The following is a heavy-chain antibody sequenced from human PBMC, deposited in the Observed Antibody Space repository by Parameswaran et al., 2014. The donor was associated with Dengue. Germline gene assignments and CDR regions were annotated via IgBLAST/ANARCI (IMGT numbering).Heavy chain of an antibody. V-gene: IGHV3-23*01. J-gene: IGHJ2*01. D-gene: IGHD6-19*01. CDR2: ISGSGGST. Sequence: VRQAPGKGLEWVSTISGSGGSTYYADSVKGRFAISRDNSKNTLYLQMNSLRVEDTAVYYCAKGIAVAGVYWYFDLWGRGTLVTVSS. CDR3: AKGIAVAGVYWYFDL.